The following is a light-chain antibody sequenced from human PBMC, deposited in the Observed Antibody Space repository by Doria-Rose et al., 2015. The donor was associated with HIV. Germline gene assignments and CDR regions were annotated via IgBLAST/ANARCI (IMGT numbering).Light chain of an antibody. V-gene: IGKV1-5*03. CDR3: QQYSTYPYT. CDR1: QTIGTW. Sequence: DHQLTQSPSTLSAFEGARVTVTCRAKQTIGTWLAWYQQKSGKAPNLLINKASSLEVGVPSRFSGSGSGTEFTLTINSLQPDDFVTNYCQQYSTYPYTFGQGTKLEIK. CDR2: KAS. J-gene: IGKJ2*01.